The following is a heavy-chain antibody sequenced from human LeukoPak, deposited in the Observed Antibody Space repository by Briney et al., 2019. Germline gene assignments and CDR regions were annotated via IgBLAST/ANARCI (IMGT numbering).Heavy chain of an antibody. CDR3: ATQSITLVVVISPFDY. CDR2: IQDDGATT. V-gene: IGHV3-30*02. CDR1: GFTFSTFP. D-gene: IGHD3-22*01. Sequence: GGSLRLSCAASGFTFSTFPMHWVRQAPGKGLEWVAPIQDDGATTNYADSVTGRFTISRNNSKSTVYLQMNSLKPGDTAVYYCATQSITLVVVISPFDYWGEGTLVTVSS. J-gene: IGHJ4*02.